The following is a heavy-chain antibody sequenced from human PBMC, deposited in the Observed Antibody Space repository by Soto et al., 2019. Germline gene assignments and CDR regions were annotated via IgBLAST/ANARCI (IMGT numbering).Heavy chain of an antibody. V-gene: IGHV3-33*01. CDR1: GFTFSSYG. J-gene: IGHJ6*02. CDR3: ARVLLDTSRPYYYYYYGMDV. D-gene: IGHD6-13*01. Sequence: PGGSLRLSSAASGFTFSSYGMHWVGQAPGKGLEWVAVIWYDGSNKYYADSVKGRFTISRDHSKNTLYLQMNSLRAEDTAVYYCARVLLDTSRPYYYYYYGMDVWGQGSTVTVSS. CDR2: IWYDGSNK.